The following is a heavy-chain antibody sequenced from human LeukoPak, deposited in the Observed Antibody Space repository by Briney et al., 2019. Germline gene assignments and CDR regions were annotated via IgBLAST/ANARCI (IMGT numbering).Heavy chain of an antibody. J-gene: IGHJ4*02. CDR2: IYSAGNT. D-gene: IGHD1-7*01. Sequence: PGGSLRLSCAASGFTVSSNYMTWVRQAPGKGLEWVSFIYSAGNTYYADSVKGRFTISRDNSKNTLYLQMNSLRAEDTAVYYCARATGTTFSYFDSWGQGTLATVSS. CDR3: ARATGTTFSYFDS. CDR1: GFTVSSNY. V-gene: IGHV3-66*01.